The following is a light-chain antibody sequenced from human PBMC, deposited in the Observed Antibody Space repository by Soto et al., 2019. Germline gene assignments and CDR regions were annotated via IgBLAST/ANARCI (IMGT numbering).Light chain of an antibody. CDR3: TSFTTSSTYV. CDR2: EVT. V-gene: IGLV2-14*01. Sequence: QSVLTQPASVSGSPGQSITISCTGTSSDVGAYNYVSWYQQFPGKAPKLMIYEVTNRPSGVSNRFSGSKSGNTASLTISGLQAEDEGDYYCTSFTTSSTYVFGTGTKVIVL. J-gene: IGLJ1*01. CDR1: SSDVGAYNY.